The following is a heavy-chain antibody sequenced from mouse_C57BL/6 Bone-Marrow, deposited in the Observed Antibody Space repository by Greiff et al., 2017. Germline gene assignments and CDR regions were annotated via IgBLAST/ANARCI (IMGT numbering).Heavy chain of an antibody. D-gene: IGHD2-4*01. CDR1: GYSFTGYD. CDR2: INPSTGGT. V-gene: IGHV1-42*01. J-gene: IGHJ2*01. Sequence: VQLKESGPELVKPGASVKISCKASGYSFTGYDMNWVKQSPEKSLEWIGEINPSTGGTNYNQKVKGKATFTVDTSSSTAYMQLKRLTSEDSAVYYCGGLSYDYEGYFDYWGPGTTLTVSS. CDR3: GGLSYDYEGYFDY.